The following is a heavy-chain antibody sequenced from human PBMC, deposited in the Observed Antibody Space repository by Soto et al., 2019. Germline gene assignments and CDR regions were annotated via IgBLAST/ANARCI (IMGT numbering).Heavy chain of an antibody. CDR3: ARDRTDSGYYTNWLDP. CDR2: IIPIFGTT. Sequence: ASVKVSCKVSGYTLTELSMHWVRQAPGKGLEWMGRIIPIFGTTNYAQNLQGRVTISADKSTLTSYMELHSLTSDDTALYYCARDRTDSGYYTNWLDPWGQGTQVTVSS. D-gene: IGHD3-22*01. V-gene: IGHV1-24*01. J-gene: IGHJ5*02. CDR1: GYTLTELS.